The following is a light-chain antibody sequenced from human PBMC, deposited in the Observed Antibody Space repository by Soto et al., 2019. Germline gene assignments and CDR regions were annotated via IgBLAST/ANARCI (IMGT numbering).Light chain of an antibody. CDR1: QSILHNSNNKPC. CDR3: QQYYSPPFT. CDR2: WAS. J-gene: IGKJ2*01. Sequence: DIVMTQSPDSLAVSLGERATIKCKSSQSILHNSNNKPCLTWYQQKAGQPPEILIYWASTRESGVPDRFSGSGSGTDVTLTSSSLQAEDVAVYYCQQYYSPPFTFGQGTKLEIK. V-gene: IGKV4-1*01.